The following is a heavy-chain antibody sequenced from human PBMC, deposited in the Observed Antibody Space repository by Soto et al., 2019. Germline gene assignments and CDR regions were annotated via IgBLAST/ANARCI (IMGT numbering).Heavy chain of an antibody. Sequence: GGSLRLSCAASGFTFNTYAMNWVRQAPGKGLEWVSAISGSGGGAYYADSVKGRFSISRDNSMNTLYLQVNSLRAEDTAVYYCAKDAARDGDYRFFDYWGQGTLVTVSS. CDR1: GFTFNTYA. D-gene: IGHD4-17*01. V-gene: IGHV3-23*01. CDR3: AKDAARDGDYRFFDY. J-gene: IGHJ4*02. CDR2: ISGSGGGA.